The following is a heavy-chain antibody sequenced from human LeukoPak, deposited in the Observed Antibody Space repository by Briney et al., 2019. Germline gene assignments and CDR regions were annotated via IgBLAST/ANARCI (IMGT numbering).Heavy chain of an antibody. V-gene: IGHV3-48*04. CDR3: ARDPPYYYDSSGTFDY. J-gene: IGHJ4*02. CDR2: ISSSGSTI. Sequence: GGSLRLSCAASGFTFSRHWMSWVRQAPGKGLEWVSYISSSGSTIYYADSVKGRFTISRDNAKNSLYLQMNSLRAEDTAVYYCARDPPYYYDSSGTFDYWGQGTLVTVSS. D-gene: IGHD3-22*01. CDR1: GFTFSRHW.